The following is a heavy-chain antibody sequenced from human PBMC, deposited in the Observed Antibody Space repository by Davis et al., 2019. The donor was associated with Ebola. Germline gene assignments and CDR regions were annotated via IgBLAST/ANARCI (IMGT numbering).Heavy chain of an antibody. CDR1: GYTFTGYY. D-gene: IGHD1-26*01. CDR3: AATSREWELLFHYYYGMDV. J-gene: IGHJ6*02. CDR2: INPNSGGT. Sequence: ASVKVSCKASGYTFTGYYMHWVRQAPGQGLEWMGWINPNSGGTNYAQKFQGRVTMTRDTSISTAYMELSRLRSDDTAVYYCAATSREWELLFHYYYGMDVWGQGTTVTVSS. V-gene: IGHV1-2*02.